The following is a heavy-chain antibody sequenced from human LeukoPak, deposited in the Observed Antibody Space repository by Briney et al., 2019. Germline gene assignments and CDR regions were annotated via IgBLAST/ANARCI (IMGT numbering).Heavy chain of an antibody. J-gene: IGHJ4*02. V-gene: IGHV3-30-3*01. D-gene: IGHD5-24*01. CDR2: ISYDGSNK. CDR3: ARGSLWLQLDY. Sequence: PGGSLRLSCAASGFTFSSYAMHWVRQAPGKGLEWVAVISYDGSNKYYADSMEGRFTISRDNSKNTLYLQMNSLRAEDTAVYYCARGSLWLQLDYWGQGTLVTVSS. CDR1: GFTFSSYA.